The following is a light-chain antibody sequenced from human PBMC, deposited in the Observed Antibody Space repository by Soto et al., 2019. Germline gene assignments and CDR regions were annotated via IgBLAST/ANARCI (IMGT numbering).Light chain of an antibody. CDR3: QSYDSSLSGPYVI. V-gene: IGLV1-40*01. CDR1: SSNIGADYD. J-gene: IGLJ2*01. Sequence: QSVLTQPPSLSGAPGQRVTISCTGSSSNIGADYDVHWYQQLPGTAPKLLIYGNSNRPSGVPDRFSGSKSGTSASLAITGLQTEDEADYYCQSYDSSLSGPYVIFGGGTKLTVL. CDR2: GNS.